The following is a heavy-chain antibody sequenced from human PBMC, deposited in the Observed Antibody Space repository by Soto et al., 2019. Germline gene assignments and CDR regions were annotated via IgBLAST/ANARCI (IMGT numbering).Heavy chain of an antibody. CDR1: GFTCSSYS. J-gene: IGHJ4*02. CDR3: AREGIAAALDY. V-gene: IGHV3-21*01. Sequence: GGSLRLSCAASGFTCSSYSMNWVRQAPGKGLEWVSSISSSSSYIYYADSVKGRFTISRDNAKNSLYLQVNSLRAEDTAVYYCAREGIAAALDYWGQGTLVTVSS. D-gene: IGHD6-13*01. CDR2: ISSSSSYI.